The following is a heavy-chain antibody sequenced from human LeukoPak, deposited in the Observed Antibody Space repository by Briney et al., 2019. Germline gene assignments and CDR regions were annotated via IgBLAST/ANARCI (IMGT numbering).Heavy chain of an antibody. J-gene: IGHJ6*03. CDR2: MNPNSGNT. D-gene: IGHD2-21*01. CDR3: ARGVRVVIADYYYYMDV. CDR1: GYTFTSYD. Sequence: ASVKVSCKASGYTFTSYDINWVRQATGQGLEWMGWMNPNSGNTGYAQKFQGRVTITRNTSISTAYMELSSLRSEDTAVYYCARGVRVVIADYYYYMDVWGKGTTVTVSS. V-gene: IGHV1-8*01.